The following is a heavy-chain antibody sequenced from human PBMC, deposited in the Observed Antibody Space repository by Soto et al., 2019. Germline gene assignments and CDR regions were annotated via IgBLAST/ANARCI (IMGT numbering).Heavy chain of an antibody. Sequence: WETMSLTCTVCGGSLTSYYWTWIRQPPGKGLEFIGYTFYTGSTTYNPSLKSRVTISVDTAMNQVTLKLSSVTAADTGVYYCAKVSLDCSSTRCLTAEDYYFYYGMDVWGQGTTVAVSS. CDR3: AKVSLDCSSTRCLTAEDYYFYYGMDV. J-gene: IGHJ6*01. CDR2: TFYTGST. D-gene: IGHD2-2*01. CDR1: GGSLTSYY. V-gene: IGHV4-59*01.